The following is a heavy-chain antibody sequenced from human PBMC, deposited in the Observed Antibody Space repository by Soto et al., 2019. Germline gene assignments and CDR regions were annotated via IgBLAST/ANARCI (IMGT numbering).Heavy chain of an antibody. CDR3: ASGGGLGESQLFDY. CDR1: GGTFSSYT. J-gene: IGHJ4*02. V-gene: IGHV1-69*02. CDR2: IIPIFGIA. Sequence: QVQLVQSGAEVKKPGSSVKVSCKASGGTFSSYTISWVRQAPGQGLEWMGRIIPIFGIANYAQKFQGRVTITAYKSTSTAYMERSSLRSEDTAVYYCASGGGLGESQLFDYWGQGTLVTVSS. D-gene: IGHD3-16*01.